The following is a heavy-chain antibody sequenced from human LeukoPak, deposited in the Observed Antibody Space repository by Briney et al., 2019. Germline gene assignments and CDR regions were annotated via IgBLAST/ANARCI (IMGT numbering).Heavy chain of an antibody. CDR3: SREIRYCSSTSCHRYNWFDP. V-gene: IGHV4-61*02. CDR1: GGSISSGSYY. Sequence: SETLSLTCTVSGGSISSGSYYWSWIRQPAGKGLEWIGRIYTSGSTNYNPSLKSRVTISVDTSKNQFSLKLSSVTAADTAVYYCSREIRYCSSTSCHRYNWFDPWGQGTLVTVSS. D-gene: IGHD2-2*02. J-gene: IGHJ5*02. CDR2: IYTSGST.